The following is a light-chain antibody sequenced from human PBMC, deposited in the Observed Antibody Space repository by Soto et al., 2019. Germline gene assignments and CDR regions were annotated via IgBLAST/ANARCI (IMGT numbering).Light chain of an antibody. CDR2: DAS. CDR1: QGISSA. Sequence: AIQLTQSPSTLSASVGDRVSITCRASQGISSALAWYQQKPGKAPKLLIYDASSLESGVPSRFSGSGSGTDFTLTISSLQPEDFATYYCQQFNSYPTTFGQGTRLEIK. J-gene: IGKJ5*01. V-gene: IGKV1-13*02. CDR3: QQFNSYPTT.